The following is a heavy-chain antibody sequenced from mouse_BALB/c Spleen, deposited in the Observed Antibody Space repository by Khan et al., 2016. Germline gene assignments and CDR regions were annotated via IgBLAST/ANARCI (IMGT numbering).Heavy chain of an antibody. CDR2: ISSGGST. Sequence: EVQLLETGGGLVKPGGSLKLSCAASGFTFSSYAMSWVRQTPEKRLEWVASISSGGSTYYPDSVKGRFTISRDNARNILYLQMSRLRAEDTAMYYGARDYYYGTGYFDVWGAGTTVTVSS. V-gene: IGHV5-6-5*01. CDR3: ARDYYYGTGYFDV. D-gene: IGHD1-1*01. CDR1: GFTFSSYA. J-gene: IGHJ1*01.